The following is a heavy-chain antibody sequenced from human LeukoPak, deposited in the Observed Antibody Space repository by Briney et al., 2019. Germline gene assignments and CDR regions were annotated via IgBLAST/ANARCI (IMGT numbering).Heavy chain of an antibody. CDR2: VSWNTDHI. V-gene: IGHV3-9*01. CDR3: AKSPSFTLGGGYVDY. Sequence: PGGSLRLSCVGSGFIFHDYVMHWVRQVPGKGLEGVSGVSWNTDHIGYADSVKGRFTISRDNDRNTLHLQMNSLRVEDTAFYFCAKSPSFTLGGGYVDYWGQGTLVTVSS. D-gene: IGHD3-22*01. J-gene: IGHJ4*02. CDR1: GFIFHDYV.